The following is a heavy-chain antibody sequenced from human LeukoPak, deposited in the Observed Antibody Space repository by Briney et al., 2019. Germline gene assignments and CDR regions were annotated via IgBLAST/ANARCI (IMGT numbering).Heavy chain of an antibody. D-gene: IGHD4-17*01. V-gene: IGHV3-33*01. CDR2: IWYDGSNK. J-gene: IGHJ4*02. CDR1: GFTFSSYG. CDR3: ARPESTVYGCFDY. Sequence: GGSLRLSCAASGFTFSSYGMHWVRQAPGKGLEWVAVIWYDGSNKYYADSVKGRFTISRDNSKNTLYLQMNSLRAEDTAVYYCARPESTVYGCFDYWGQGTLVTVSS.